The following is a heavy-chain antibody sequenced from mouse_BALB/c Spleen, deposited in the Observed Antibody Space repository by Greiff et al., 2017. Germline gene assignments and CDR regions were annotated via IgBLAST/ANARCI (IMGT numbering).Heavy chain of an antibody. V-gene: IGHV3-6*02. D-gene: IGHD1-1*01. Sequence: ESGPGLVKPSQSLSLTCSVTGYSITSGYYWNWIRQFPGNKLEWMGYISYDGSNNYNPSLKNRISITRDTSKNQFFLKLNSVTTEDTATYYCARVLLRNYFDYWGQGTTLTVSS. CDR1: GYSITSGYY. CDR3: ARVLLRNYFDY. J-gene: IGHJ2*01. CDR2: ISYDGSN.